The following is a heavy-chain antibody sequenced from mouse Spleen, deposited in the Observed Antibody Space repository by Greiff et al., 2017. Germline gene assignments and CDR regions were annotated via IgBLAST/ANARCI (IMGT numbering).Heavy chain of an antibody. CDR1: GYTFTSYW. V-gene: IGHV1S132*01. CDR3: ARGITTVVGAMDY. Sequence: QVQLQQSGAELVKPGASVKLSCKTSGYTFTSYWIQWVKQRPGQGLGWIGEIFPGTGTTYYNEKFKGKATLTIDTSSSTAYMQLSSLTSEDSAVYFCARGITTVVGAMDYWGQGTSVTVSS. CDR2: IFPGTGTT. D-gene: IGHD1-1*01. J-gene: IGHJ4*01.